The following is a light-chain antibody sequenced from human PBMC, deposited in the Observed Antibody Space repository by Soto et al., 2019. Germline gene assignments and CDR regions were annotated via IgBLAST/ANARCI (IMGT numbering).Light chain of an antibody. J-gene: IGKJ4*01. CDR2: DAA. CDR3: QQYTNWPPLT. Sequence: EIVMTQSPATLSVSPGEGATLSCRASQSGHNDLAWYQQKPGQAPRLLIYDAATRATGSPDRFSGSGSGTEFTLTISSLQSEDFAVYYCQQYTNWPPLTFGGGTKVEI. CDR1: QSGHND. V-gene: IGKV3-15*01.